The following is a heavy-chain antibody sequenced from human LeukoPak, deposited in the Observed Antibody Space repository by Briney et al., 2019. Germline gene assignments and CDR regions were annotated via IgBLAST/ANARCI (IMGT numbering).Heavy chain of an antibody. CDR1: GYSFTCYW. D-gene: IGHD6-19*01. CDR2: IYPGDSDT. Sequence: AGESLEISCKGSGYSFTCYWIAWVRQMPGKGLEWMRIIYPGDSDTRYSPSFQGQVTISADKSISTAYLQWSSLKASDTAMYYCARLSRAVLTYGMDAWGKGTTVTVSS. CDR3: ARLSRAVLTYGMDA. J-gene: IGHJ6*04. V-gene: IGHV5-51*01.